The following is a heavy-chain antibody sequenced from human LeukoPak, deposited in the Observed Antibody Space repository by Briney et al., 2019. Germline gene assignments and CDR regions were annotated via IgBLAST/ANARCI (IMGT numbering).Heavy chain of an antibody. CDR1: GGTFSSCA. CDR3: ARVLESGGDLGWFDP. V-gene: IGHV1-69*13. CDR2: IIPIFGTA. D-gene: IGHD3-10*01. Sequence: ASVKVSCKASGGTFSSCAISWVRQAPGQGLEWMGGIIPIFGTANYAQKFQGRVTITADESTSTAYMELSSLRSEDTAVYYCARVLESGGDLGWFDPWGQGTLVTVSS. J-gene: IGHJ5*02.